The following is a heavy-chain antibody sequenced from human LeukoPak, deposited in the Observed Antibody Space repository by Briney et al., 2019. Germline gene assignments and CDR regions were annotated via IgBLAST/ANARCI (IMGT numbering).Heavy chain of an antibody. V-gene: IGHV1-18*01. D-gene: IGHD2-2*01. CDR1: GYTFTSYG. CDR3: ALVEPAADNFDY. Sequence: ASVKVSCKASGYTFTSYGISWVRQAPGQGLEWMGWISAYNGNTNYAQKLQGRVTMTTDTSTSTAYMELRSLRSDDTAVYYCALVEPAADNFDYWGQGTLVTVSS. J-gene: IGHJ4*02. CDR2: ISAYNGNT.